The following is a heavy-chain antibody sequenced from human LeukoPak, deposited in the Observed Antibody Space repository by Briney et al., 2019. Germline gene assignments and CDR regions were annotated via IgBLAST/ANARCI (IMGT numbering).Heavy chain of an antibody. CDR1: GFTFSSYW. Sequence: GGSLRLSCAASGFTFSSYWMHWVRQAPGNGLVWVSRIKYDGRETGYADSVKGRFTISRDNAKNTLYLHMNGLGAEDTAVYYCTRESGPAGLGDWGKGTLVSVSS. J-gene: IGHJ4*02. CDR2: IKYDGRET. D-gene: IGHD2-2*01. V-gene: IGHV3-74*01. CDR3: TRESGPAGLGD.